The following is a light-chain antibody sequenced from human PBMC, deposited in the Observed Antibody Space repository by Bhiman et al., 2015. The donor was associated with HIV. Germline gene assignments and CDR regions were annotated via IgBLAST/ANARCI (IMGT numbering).Light chain of an antibody. Sequence: SYELTQPPSVSVAPGKTARITCGGNKIGSKSVHWYQQKPGQAPVVVIYYDSDRPSGIPERFSGSNAGNTATLTITRAQVGDEADYYCQVCNINIDHLVVFGGGTKLTVL. V-gene: IGLV3-21*04. CDR1: KIGSKS. J-gene: IGLJ3*02. CDR2: YDS. CDR3: QVCNINIDHLVV.